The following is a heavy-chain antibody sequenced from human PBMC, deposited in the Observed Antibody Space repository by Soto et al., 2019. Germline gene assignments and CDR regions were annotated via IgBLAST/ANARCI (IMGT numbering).Heavy chain of an antibody. J-gene: IGHJ6*02. CDR2: ISDDGSNK. V-gene: IGHV3-30-3*01. CDR3: ARDRIGEYCSGGSCSDSYYYYYGMDV. CDR1: GFTFSSYA. Sequence: PGGSLRLSCAASGFTFSSYAMHWVRQAPGKGLEWVAVISDDGSNKYYADSVKGRFTISRDNSKNTLYLQMNSLRAEDTAVYYCARDRIGEYCSGGSCSDSYYYYYGMDVWGQGTTVTVSS. D-gene: IGHD2-15*01.